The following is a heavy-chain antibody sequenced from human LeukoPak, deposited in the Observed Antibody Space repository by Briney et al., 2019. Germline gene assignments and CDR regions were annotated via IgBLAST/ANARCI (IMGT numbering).Heavy chain of an antibody. D-gene: IGHD3-10*01. CDR3: AREDYYGSGSPDY. Sequence: SETLSLTCTVSGGSLSSSSHYWGWIRQPPGKGLEWIGSIYYSGSAYYNPSLKSRVTISVDTSKNQFSLKLSSVTAADTAVYYCAREDYYGSGSPDYWGQGTLVTVSS. J-gene: IGHJ4*02. CDR2: IYYSGSA. CDR1: GGSLSSSSHY. V-gene: IGHV4-39*01.